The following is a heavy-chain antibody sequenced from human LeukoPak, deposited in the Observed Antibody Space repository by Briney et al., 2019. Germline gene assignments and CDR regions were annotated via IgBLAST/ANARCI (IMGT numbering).Heavy chain of an antibody. Sequence: PSETLSLTCTVSGGSISSYYWGWIRQPPGKGLEWIGSIYYSGSTYYNPSLKSRVTISVDTSKNQFSLKLSSVTAADTAVYYCARVTPPRYNWNDPKSYYFDYWGQGTLVTVSS. CDR2: IYYSGST. D-gene: IGHD1-1*01. CDR3: ARVTPPRYNWNDPKSYYFDY. V-gene: IGHV4-39*07. J-gene: IGHJ4*02. CDR1: GGSISSYY.